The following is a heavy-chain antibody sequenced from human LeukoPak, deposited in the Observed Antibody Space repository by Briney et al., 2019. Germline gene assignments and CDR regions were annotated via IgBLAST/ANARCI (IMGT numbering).Heavy chain of an antibody. CDR1: GFTFSSYA. V-gene: IGHV3-30-3*01. D-gene: IGHD6-13*01. CDR2: ISYDGSNK. Sequence: GGSLRLSCAASGFTFSSYAMHWVRQAPGKGLEWVAVISYDGSNKYYADSVKGRFTISRDNSKNTLYLQMNSLRAEDTAVYYCARGRGSWYGVYFDYWGQGTLVTVSS. J-gene: IGHJ4*02. CDR3: ARGRGSWYGVYFDY.